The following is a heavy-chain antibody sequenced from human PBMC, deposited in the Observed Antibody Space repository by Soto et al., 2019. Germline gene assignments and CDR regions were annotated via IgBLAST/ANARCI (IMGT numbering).Heavy chain of an antibody. V-gene: IGHV3-21*01. J-gene: IGHJ6*02. Sequence: GGSLRLSCAASGFTFSSYSMNWVRQAPGKGLEWVSSISNSSSYIYYADSVKGRFTISRDNAKNSLYLQMNSLTAEDTAVFYCARLRSAGGSSWLYYYYYGMDVWGQGTTVTVSS. CDR1: GFTFSSYS. D-gene: IGHD6-13*01. CDR3: ARLRSAGGSSWLYYYYYGMDV. CDR2: ISNSSSYI.